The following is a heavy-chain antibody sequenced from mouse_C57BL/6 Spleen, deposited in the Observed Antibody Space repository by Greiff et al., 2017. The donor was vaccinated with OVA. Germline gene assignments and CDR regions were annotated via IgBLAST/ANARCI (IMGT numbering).Heavy chain of an antibody. Sequence: EVKLMESGGGLVKPGGSLKLSCAASGFTFSDYGMHWVRQAPEKGLEWVAYISSGSSTIYYADTVKGRFTISRDNAKNTLFLQMTSLRSEDTAMYYCARGGYGSIPYYFDYWGQGTTLTVSS. CDR3: ARGGYGSIPYYFDY. J-gene: IGHJ2*01. CDR2: ISSGSSTI. D-gene: IGHD1-1*01. V-gene: IGHV5-17*01. CDR1: GFTFSDYG.